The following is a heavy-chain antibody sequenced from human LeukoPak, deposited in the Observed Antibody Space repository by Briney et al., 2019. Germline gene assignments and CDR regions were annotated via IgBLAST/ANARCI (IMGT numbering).Heavy chain of an antibody. D-gene: IGHD6-13*01. CDR1: GFTFSSYS. J-gene: IGHJ1*01. V-gene: IGHV3-21*01. Sequence: GGSLRLSCAASGFTFSSYSMNWVRQAPGKGLEWVSSISSSSSYIYYADSVRGRFTISGDNAKNSLYLQMNSLRTEDTAVYYCARHMGQLDQREYFQHWGQGTLVTVSS. CDR3: ARHMGQLDQREYFQH. CDR2: ISSSSSYI.